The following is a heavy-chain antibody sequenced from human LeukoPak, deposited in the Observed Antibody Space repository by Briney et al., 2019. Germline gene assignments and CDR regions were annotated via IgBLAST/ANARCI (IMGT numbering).Heavy chain of an antibody. CDR2: IYYSGST. CDR1: GGSISSGGYY. V-gene: IGHV4-31*03. J-gene: IGHJ6*03. CDR3: ARDRYSSLSSYYMDV. Sequence: IPSQTLSLTCTVSGGSISSGGYYWSWIRQHPGKGLEWIGYIYYSGSTYCNPSLKSRVTISVDTSKNQFSLKLSSVTAADTAVYYCARDRYSSLSSYYMDVWGKGTTVTVSS. D-gene: IGHD6-6*01.